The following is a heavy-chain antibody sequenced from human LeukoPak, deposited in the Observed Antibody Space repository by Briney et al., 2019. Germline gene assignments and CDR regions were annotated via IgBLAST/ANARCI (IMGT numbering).Heavy chain of an antibody. CDR3: ARGNVYGDYSAVV. J-gene: IGHJ4*02. CDR1: GFTFSSYA. Sequence: GGSLRLSCAASGFTFSSYAMHWVRQAPGKGLEYVSAISSNGGSTYYANSVKGRFTISRDNSKNTLYLQMGSLRAEDMAVYYCARGNVYGDYSAVVWGQGTLVTVSS. V-gene: IGHV3-64*01. CDR2: ISSNGGST. D-gene: IGHD4-17*01.